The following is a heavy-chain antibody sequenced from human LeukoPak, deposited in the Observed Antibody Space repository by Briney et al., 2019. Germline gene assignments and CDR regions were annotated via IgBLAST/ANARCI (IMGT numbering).Heavy chain of an antibody. CDR1: GFTFSSYA. CDR3: ARSPREGIRIVVARTYDY. D-gene: IGHD3-22*01. V-gene: IGHV3-23*01. J-gene: IGHJ4*02. CDR2: ISGSGGST. Sequence: PGGSLRLSCAASGFTFSSYAVSWVRQAPGKGLEWVSAISGSGGSTYYADSVKGRFTISRDNSKNTLYLQMNSLRAEDTAVYYCARSPREGIRIVVARTYDYWGQGTLVTVSS.